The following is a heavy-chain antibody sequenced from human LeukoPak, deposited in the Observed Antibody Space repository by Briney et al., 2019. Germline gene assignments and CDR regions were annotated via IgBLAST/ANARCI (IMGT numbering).Heavy chain of an antibody. CDR1: GFTFSSYG. CDR3: ARDRAVAGPSHDAFDI. CDR2: IWYDGSNK. V-gene: IGHV3-33*01. Sequence: GGSLRLSCAASGFTFSSYGMHWVRQAPGKGLEWVALIWYDGSNKYYADPVKGRFTISRDNSKNTLYLQMNSLRAEDTAVYYCARDRAVAGPSHDAFDIWGQGTMVTVSS. J-gene: IGHJ3*02. D-gene: IGHD6-19*01.